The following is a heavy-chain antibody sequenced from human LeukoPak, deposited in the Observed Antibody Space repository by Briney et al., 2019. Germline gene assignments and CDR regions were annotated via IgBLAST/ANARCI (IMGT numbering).Heavy chain of an antibody. CDR2: ISGSGGST. CDR3: AKDFVVVPAAQIHDAFDI. Sequence: PGGSLRLSCAASGFTFSSYAMSWVRQAPGKGLEWVSAISGSGGSTYYADSVKGRFTISRDNSKNTLYLQMNSLRAEDTAVYYCAKDFVVVPAAQIHDAFDIWGQGTMVTVSS. V-gene: IGHV3-23*01. CDR1: GFTFSSYA. D-gene: IGHD2-2*01. J-gene: IGHJ3*02.